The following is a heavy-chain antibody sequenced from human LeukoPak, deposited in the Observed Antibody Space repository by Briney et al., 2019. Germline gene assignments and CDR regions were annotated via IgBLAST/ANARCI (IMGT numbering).Heavy chain of an antibody. J-gene: IGHJ4*02. D-gene: IGHD3-10*01. V-gene: IGHV3-21*01. CDR1: GFTFSSYT. CDR3: ARDFLGESGAGGY. CDR2: ISPTGEST. Sequence: PGGSLRLSCAASGFTFSSYTMNWVRQATGKGREWGSSISPTGESTLSADSVKGRFTISRDDAKNSVYLQMNSLRVEDTAVYFCARDFLGESGAGGYWGQGTLVTVSS.